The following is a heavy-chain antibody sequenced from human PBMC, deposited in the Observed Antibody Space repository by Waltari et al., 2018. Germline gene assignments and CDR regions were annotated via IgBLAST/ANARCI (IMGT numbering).Heavy chain of an antibody. CDR2: ISASTSYI. CDR3: AKDKFGMDV. J-gene: IGHJ6*02. Sequence: EPHLVESGGGLVKPGGSLSLSCEASGFMFSAYSMTWVRQAPGKGLEWVSSISASTSYIYYAASVEGRFTISRDNARNSLFLQMNSLRAEDTAVYYCAKDKFGMDVWGQGTTVTVS. V-gene: IGHV3-21*01. D-gene: IGHD3-16*01. CDR1: GFMFSAYS.